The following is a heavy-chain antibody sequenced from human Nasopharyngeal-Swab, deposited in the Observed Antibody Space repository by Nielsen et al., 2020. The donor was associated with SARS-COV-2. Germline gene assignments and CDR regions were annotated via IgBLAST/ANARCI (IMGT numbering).Heavy chain of an antibody. CDR1: GFTVSSNY. Sequence: GESLKISCAASGFTVSSNYMSWVRQAPGKGLEWASVIYSGGSTYYADSVKGRFTISRDNSKNTLYLQMNSLRAEDTAVYYCASHSSPQYYYYGMDVWGQGTTVTVSS. CDR3: ASHSSPQYYYYGMDV. CDR2: IYSGGST. D-gene: IGHD6-13*01. V-gene: IGHV3-53*01. J-gene: IGHJ6*02.